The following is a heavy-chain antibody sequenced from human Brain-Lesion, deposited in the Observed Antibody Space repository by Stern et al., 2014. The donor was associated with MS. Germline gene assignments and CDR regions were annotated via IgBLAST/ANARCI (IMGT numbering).Heavy chain of an antibody. CDR1: GYTLTELS. Sequence: QVQLGQSGAEVKKPGASVKVSCKVSGYTLTELSMHWVRQAPRKGLEWMGGFDPEDGETIYAQKFQGRVTMTEDTSTDTAYMELSGLRSEDTAVYYCATLSPGAGGNYYRHFDYWGQGTLVTVSS. J-gene: IGHJ4*02. V-gene: IGHV1-24*01. CDR2: FDPEDGET. D-gene: IGHD1-26*01. CDR3: ATLSPGAGGNYYRHFDY.